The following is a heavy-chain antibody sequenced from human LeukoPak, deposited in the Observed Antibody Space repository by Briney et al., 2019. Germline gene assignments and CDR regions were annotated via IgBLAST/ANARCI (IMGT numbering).Heavy chain of an antibody. CDR1: GYTFTSYA. D-gene: IGHD3-10*01. J-gene: IGHJ6*02. CDR3: ARDPTMVRGSSEAYGMDV. CDR2: INAGNGNT. Sequence: ASVKVSCKASGYTFTSYAMHWVRQAPGQRLEWMGWINAGNGNTKYSQKFQGRVTITRDTSASTAYMELSSLRSEDTAVYYCARDPTMVRGSSEAYGMDVWGQGTTVTVSS. V-gene: IGHV1-3*01.